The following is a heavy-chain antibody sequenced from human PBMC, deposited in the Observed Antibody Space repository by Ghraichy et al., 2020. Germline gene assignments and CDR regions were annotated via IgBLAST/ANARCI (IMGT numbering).Heavy chain of an antibody. V-gene: IGHV6-1*01. CDR1: GDSVSSNKAA. J-gene: IGHJ5*02. Sequence: SQTLSLTCAISGDSVSSNKAAWNWIRPSPSRGLEWLGRTYYGSKWRTDYAISVKSRIAINPDTSNNQFSLQLNSVTPEDTAVYYCARENVHTVIRVNWFDPWGQGTLVTVSS. D-gene: IGHD4-17*01. CDR3: ARENVHTVIRVNWFDP. CDR2: TYYGSKWRT.